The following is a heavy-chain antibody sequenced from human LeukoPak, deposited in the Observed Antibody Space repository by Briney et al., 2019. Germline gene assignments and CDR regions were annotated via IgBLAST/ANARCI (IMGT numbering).Heavy chain of an antibody. CDR3: ARDDYYDSSGYYLPIYYYYGMDV. J-gene: IGHJ6*02. D-gene: IGHD3-22*01. V-gene: IGHV3-48*03. CDR2: ISSSGSTI. Sequence: GGSLRLSCAASGFTFSSYEMNWVRQAPGKGLEWVSYISSSGSTIYYADSVKGRFTISRDNAKNSLYLQMNSLRAEDTAVYYCARDDYYDSSGYYLPIYYYYGMDVWGQGTTVSVSS. CDR1: GFTFSSYE.